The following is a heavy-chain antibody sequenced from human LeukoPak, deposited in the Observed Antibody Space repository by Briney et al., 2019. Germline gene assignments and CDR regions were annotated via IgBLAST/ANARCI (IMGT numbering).Heavy chain of an antibody. V-gene: IGHV3-48*03. CDR3: AGYYYDSSSYYYYGVDV. CDR2: ISSSGSTI. J-gene: IGHJ6*02. Sequence: PGGSLRLSCAASGFTFSSYEMNWVRQAPGKGLEWVSYISSSGSTIYYADSVKGRFTISRDNAKNSLYLQMNSLRAEDTAVYYCAGYYYDSSSYYYYGVDVWGQGTTVTVSS. D-gene: IGHD3-22*01. CDR1: GFTFSSYE.